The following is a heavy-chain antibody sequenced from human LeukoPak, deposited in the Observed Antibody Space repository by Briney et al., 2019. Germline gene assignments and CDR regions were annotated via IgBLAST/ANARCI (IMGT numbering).Heavy chain of an antibody. CDR1: GFTVSDIG. V-gene: IGHV3-30*02. CDR3: AKDFWVAGVSKTSN. CDR2: IQYAENGQ. J-gene: IGHJ4*02. Sequence: GGSLRLSCVVSGFTVSDIGIHWVRQTPGKGLEWVAFIQYAENGQFYADAVKGRFSISRDSAKNTLYLQMNSLRADDTAMYYCAKDFWVAGVSKTSNLGQRTLVTVSS. D-gene: IGHD3-3*01.